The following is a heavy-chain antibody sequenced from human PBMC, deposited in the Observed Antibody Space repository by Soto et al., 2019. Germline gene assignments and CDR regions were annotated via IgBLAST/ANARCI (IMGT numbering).Heavy chain of an antibody. V-gene: IGHV4-31*03. CDR2: IYHSGST. J-gene: IGHJ5*02. CDR3: AREAAGILNWFDP. Sequence: QVQLQESGPGLVKPSQTLSLTCTVSGGSISSGGYYWSWIRQHPGKGLEWIGYIYHSGSTYYNPSXTXRXXISVDTSKNQFSLKLSSVTVADTAVYYCAREAAGILNWFDPWGQGTLVTVSS. D-gene: IGHD6-25*01. CDR1: GGSISSGGYY.